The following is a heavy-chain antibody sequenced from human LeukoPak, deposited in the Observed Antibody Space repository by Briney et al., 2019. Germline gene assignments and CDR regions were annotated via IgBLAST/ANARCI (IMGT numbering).Heavy chain of an antibody. V-gene: IGHV4-39*07. CDR2: IYYSGST. CDR3: ARDLDLTSVWFGDYYFDY. Sequence: SETLSLTCTVSGGSISSSSYYWGWIRQPPGKGLEWIGSIYYSGSTYYNPSLKSRVTISVDTSKNQFSLKLSSVTAADTAVYYCARDLDLTSVWFGDYYFDYWGQGTLVTVSS. D-gene: IGHD3-10*01. J-gene: IGHJ4*02. CDR1: GGSISSSSYY.